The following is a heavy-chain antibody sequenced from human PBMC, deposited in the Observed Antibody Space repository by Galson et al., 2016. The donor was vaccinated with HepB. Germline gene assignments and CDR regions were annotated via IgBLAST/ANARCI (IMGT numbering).Heavy chain of an antibody. CDR1: GITVTTNY. V-gene: IGHV3-53*01. Sequence: SLRLSCAASGITVTTNYISWVRQAPGKGLEWVAILYSGGTTVYADSVRGRFTISRDDSKSTVHLQMNSLRVEDTAMYFCASAPTITTIWGSWGLGTTVTVSS. CDR2: LYSGGTT. J-gene: IGHJ6*02. CDR3: ASAPTITTIWGS. D-gene: IGHD5-24*01.